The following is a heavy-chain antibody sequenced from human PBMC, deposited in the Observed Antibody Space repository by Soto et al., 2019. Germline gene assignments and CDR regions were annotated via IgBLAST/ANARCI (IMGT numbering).Heavy chain of an antibody. CDR2: ISWNSGSI. J-gene: IGHJ4*02. CDR1: GFTFDDYA. Sequence: EVQLVESGGGLVQPGRSLRLSCAASGFTFDDYAMHWVRQAPGKGLEWVSGISWNSGSIGYADSVKGRITISRDNAKNSLYLQMNSLRAEDTALYYCAKDMGVGAIDYWGQGTLVTVSS. D-gene: IGHD1-26*01. CDR3: AKDMGVGAIDY. V-gene: IGHV3-9*01.